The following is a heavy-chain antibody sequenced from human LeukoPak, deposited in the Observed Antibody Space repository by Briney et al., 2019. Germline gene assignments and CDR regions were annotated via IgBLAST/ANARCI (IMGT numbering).Heavy chain of an antibody. CDR2: ISGSGGST. J-gene: IGHJ6*03. Sequence: GGSLRLSCAASGFTFSSYAMSWVRQAPGKGLEWVSAISGSGGSTYYADSVKGRFTISRDNSKNTLCLQMNSLRAEDTAVYYCAKGIIVVIRYYYMDVWGKGTTVTVSS. D-gene: IGHD3-22*01. CDR3: AKGIIVVIRYYYMDV. V-gene: IGHV3-23*01. CDR1: GFTFSSYA.